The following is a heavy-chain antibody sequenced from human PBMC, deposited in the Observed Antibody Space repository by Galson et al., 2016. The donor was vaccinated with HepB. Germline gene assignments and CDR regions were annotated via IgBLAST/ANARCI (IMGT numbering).Heavy chain of an antibody. CDR2: ISNDERHK. Sequence: SLRLSCAASGFTFNSYAMHWVRQAPGKGLEWVAVISNDERHKYYADSVKGRFTISRDSSKNTLYLQMNSLRAEDTAVYFCARHQLILTGYYSPYYFDYWGQGTLVTVSS. CDR3: ARHQLILTGYYSPYYFDY. CDR1: GFTFNSYA. V-gene: IGHV3-30*04. D-gene: IGHD3-9*01. J-gene: IGHJ4*02.